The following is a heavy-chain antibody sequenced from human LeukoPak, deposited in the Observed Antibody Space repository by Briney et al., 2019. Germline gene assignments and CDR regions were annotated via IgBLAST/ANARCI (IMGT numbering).Heavy chain of an antibody. CDR1: GGSVNSYY. V-gene: IGHV4-4*07. J-gene: IGHJ4*02. D-gene: IGHD6-19*01. Sequence: SETLSLTCTVAGGSVNSYYVSWIRQPAGKTLEWIGRIYDGGSTNYNPSLKGRVTMSVDTSKNQFSLKLSCVTAADTAVYYCARVGSSGWYSKTMFPPENYFDYWGQGTLVTVSS. CDR2: IYDGGST. CDR3: ARVGSSGWYSKTMFPPENYFDY.